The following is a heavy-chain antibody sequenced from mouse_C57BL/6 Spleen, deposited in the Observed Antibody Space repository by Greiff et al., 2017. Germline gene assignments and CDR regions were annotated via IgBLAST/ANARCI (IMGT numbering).Heavy chain of an antibody. CDR1: GYTFTSYW. CDR3: ATRRTAMITTLFDD. D-gene: IGHD2-4*01. Sequence: QVQLQQPGAELVKPGASVKMSCKASGYTFTSYWITWVKQRPGQGLEWIGDIYPGSGSTNYNEKFKSKATLTVDTSSSTAYMQLSSLTSEDSAVYYCATRRTAMITTLFDDWGQGTTLTVSS. V-gene: IGHV1-55*01. J-gene: IGHJ2*01. CDR2: IYPGSGST.